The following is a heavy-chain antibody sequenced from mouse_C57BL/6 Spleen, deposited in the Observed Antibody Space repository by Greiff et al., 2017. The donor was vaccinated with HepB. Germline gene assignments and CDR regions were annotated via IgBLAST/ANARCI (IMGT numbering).Heavy chain of an antibody. Sequence: EVQRVESGGGLVQPGGSLKLSCAASGFTFSDYYMYWVRQTPEKRLEWVAYISNGGGSTYYPDTVKGRFTISRDNAKNTLYLQMSRLKSEDTAMYYCARHEVGWYFDVWGTGTTVTVSS. CDR3: ARHEVGWYFDV. D-gene: IGHD1-1*01. CDR2: ISNGGGST. J-gene: IGHJ1*03. V-gene: IGHV5-12*01. CDR1: GFTFSDYY.